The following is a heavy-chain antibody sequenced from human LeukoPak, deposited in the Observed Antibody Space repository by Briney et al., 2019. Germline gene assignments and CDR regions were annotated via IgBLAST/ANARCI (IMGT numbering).Heavy chain of an antibody. CDR1: GYTFTSYY. V-gene: IGHV1-46*01. CDR2: INPSGGST. J-gene: IGHJ3*02. CDR3: AMARLGRDAFDI. Sequence: ASVKVYCKASGYTFTSYYMHWVRQAPGQGLEWMGIINPSGGSTSYAQKFQGRVTMTRDTSTSTVYMELSSLRSEDTAVYYCAMARLGRDAFDIWGQGTMVTVAS. D-gene: IGHD3-10*01.